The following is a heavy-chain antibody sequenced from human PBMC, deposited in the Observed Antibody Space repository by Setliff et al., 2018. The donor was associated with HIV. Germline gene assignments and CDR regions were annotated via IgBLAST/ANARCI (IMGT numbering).Heavy chain of an antibody. D-gene: IGHD2-8*01. V-gene: IGHV4-39*07. CDR1: GFSLSTNGVA. J-gene: IGHJ3*02. CDR3: ARGTDNGDAFQI. CDR2: VYYSGST. Sequence: SGPTLVNPTQTLTLTCTFSGFSLSTNGVAVGWIRQPQGKGLEWLGSVYYSGSTQYHPSFKSRVTISTDTCKTRFSLKVTSVTAADTAVDYCARGTDNGDAFQIWGQGTLVTVSS.